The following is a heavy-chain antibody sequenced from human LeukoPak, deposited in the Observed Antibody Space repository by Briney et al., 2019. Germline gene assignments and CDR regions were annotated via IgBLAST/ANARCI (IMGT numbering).Heavy chain of an antibody. Sequence: PPETLSLTCTVSGGSISSGDYYWSWIRQPPGKGLEWIGYIYYSGSTYYNPSLKSRVTISVDTSKNQFSLKLSSVTAADTAVYYCARASHCSGGSCYSPDFDYWGQGTLVTVSS. V-gene: IGHV4-30-4*01. CDR2: IYYSGST. CDR3: ARASHCSGGSCYSPDFDY. CDR1: GGSISSGDYY. J-gene: IGHJ4*02. D-gene: IGHD2-15*01.